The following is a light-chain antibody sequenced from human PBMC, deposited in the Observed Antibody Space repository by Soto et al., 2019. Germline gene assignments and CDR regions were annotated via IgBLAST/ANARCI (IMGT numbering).Light chain of an antibody. CDR1: KSDIGVYDF. J-gene: IGLJ1*01. Sequence: QSVLTQPPSASGSPGQSVTISCTGTKSDIGVYDFVSWYQHHPGKAPRLIIYEVVQRPSGVPDRFSGSKSGNTASLTVSWLQDADEADYFCKSYAGSNTYVFGSGTKLT. CDR3: KSYAGSNTYV. CDR2: EVV. V-gene: IGLV2-8*01.